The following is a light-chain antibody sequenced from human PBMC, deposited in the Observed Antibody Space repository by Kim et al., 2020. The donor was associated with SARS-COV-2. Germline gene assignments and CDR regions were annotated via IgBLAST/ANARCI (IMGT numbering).Light chain of an antibody. Sequence: EIFMTQSPASPSVSPGERATLSCRASQSVDTTLVWYQQKPGQAPRLLISGASTRATGIPARFSGSGSGTEFTLTISHLQSEDSAVYYCQQHKQWPLTFGGGTKVDIK. J-gene: IGKJ4*01. CDR2: GAS. V-gene: IGKV3-15*01. CDR3: QQHKQWPLT. CDR1: QSVDTT.